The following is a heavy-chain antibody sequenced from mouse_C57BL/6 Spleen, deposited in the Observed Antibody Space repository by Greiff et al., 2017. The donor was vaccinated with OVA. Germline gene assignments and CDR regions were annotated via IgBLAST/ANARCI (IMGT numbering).Heavy chain of an antibody. CDR2: IYPGDGDT. CDR3: ARGPLVGAMGY. D-gene: IGHD2-2*01. J-gene: IGHJ4*01. CDR1: GYAFSSYW. V-gene: IGHV1-80*01. Sequence: LVESGAELVKPGASVKISCKASGYAFSSYWMNWVKQRPGKGLEWIGQIYPGDGDTNYNGKCKGKATLTADKSSSTAYMQLSSLTSEDSAVYVCARGPLVGAMGYWGQGTSVTVSS.